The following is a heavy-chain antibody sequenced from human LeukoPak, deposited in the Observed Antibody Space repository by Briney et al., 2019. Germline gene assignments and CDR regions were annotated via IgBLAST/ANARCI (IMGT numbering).Heavy chain of an antibody. CDR3: ARLHFSNYDPDNWFDP. Sequence: GESLKISCKGSGYSFTSYWIGWVRQMPGKGLEWMGIIYPGDSDTRYSPSFQGQVTISADKSISTAYLQWSSLKASDTAMYYCARLHFSNYDPDNWFDPWGQGTLVTVSS. CDR1: GYSFTSYW. V-gene: IGHV5-51*01. J-gene: IGHJ5*02. CDR2: IYPGDSDT. D-gene: IGHD4-11*01.